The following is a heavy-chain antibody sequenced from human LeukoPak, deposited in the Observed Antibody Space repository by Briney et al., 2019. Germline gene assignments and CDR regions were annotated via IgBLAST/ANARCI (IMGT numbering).Heavy chain of an antibody. J-gene: IGHJ4*02. D-gene: IGHD6-19*01. CDR3: ARLTVSGQLDY. CDR1: GFTVSGNY. CDR2: IYSGGST. V-gene: IGHV3-66*01. Sequence: GGSLRLSCAASGFTVSGNYMSWVRQAPGKGLEWVSVIYSGGSTYYADSVKGRFTISRDFSKNTLYLQMNSLRVEDTAVYYCARLTVSGQLDYWGQGTLVTVSS.